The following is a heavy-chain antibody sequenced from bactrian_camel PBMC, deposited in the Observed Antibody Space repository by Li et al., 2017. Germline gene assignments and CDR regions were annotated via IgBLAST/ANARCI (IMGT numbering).Heavy chain of an antibody. CDR1: GFDYSSYD. V-gene: IGHV3S40*01. Sequence: DVQLVESGGGSVQAGGSLRLSCAVSGFDYSSYDMGWVRQAPGKGLEWVSYVNSGGGSTAYADSVKGRFTISRDNAKNTLYLQLNSLKPEDTAMYYCAASGSCRWWQPDSAYLFSYWGQGTQVTVS. CDR3: AASGSCRWWQPDSAYLFSY. D-gene: IGHD7*01. CDR2: VNSGGGST. J-gene: IGHJ4*01.